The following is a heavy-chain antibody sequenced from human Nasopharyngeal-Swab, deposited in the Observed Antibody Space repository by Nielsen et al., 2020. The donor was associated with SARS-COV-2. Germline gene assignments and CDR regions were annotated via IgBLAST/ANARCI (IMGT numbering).Heavy chain of an antibody. J-gene: IGHJ5*02. CDR2: IRSIADNYQT. V-gene: IGHV3-73*01. Sequence: GGSLRLSCVVSGVTFSVSNVHWVRQASGKGLEWIARIRSIADNYQTAYAASVKGRFTISRDDSNNMAFLQMNSLQIEDTAIYYCKGGDSGGFGSWGQGTLVTVSS. CDR1: GVTFSVSN. D-gene: IGHD2-8*02. CDR3: KGGDSGGFGS.